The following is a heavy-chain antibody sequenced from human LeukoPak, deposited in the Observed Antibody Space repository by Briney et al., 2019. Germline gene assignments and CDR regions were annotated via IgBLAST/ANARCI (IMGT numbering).Heavy chain of an antibody. CDR1: GGSISSSSYY. CDR3: ARRDSSGSYYAFDI. D-gene: IGHD6-19*01. CDR2: IYYSGST. V-gene: IGHV4-39*01. J-gene: IGHJ3*02. Sequence: SETLSLTCTVSGGSISSSSYYLGWIRHPPGKGLEWIGSIYYSGSTYYNPSLKSRVTISVDTSKNQFSLKLSSVTAADTAVYYCARRDSSGSYYAFDIWGQGTMVTVSS.